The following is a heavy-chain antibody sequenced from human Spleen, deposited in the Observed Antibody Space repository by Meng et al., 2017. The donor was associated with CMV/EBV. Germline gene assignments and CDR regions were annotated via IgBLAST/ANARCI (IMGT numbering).Heavy chain of an antibody. J-gene: IGHJ4*02. Sequence: VYGGSFSGYYWSWIRQPPGKGLEWIGEINPSGSTNYNPSLKSRVTISVDTSKNQFSLKLSSVTAADTAVYYCARGLSELRSSYYFDYWGQGTLVTVSS. V-gene: IGHV4-34*01. CDR3: ARGLSELRSSYYFDY. D-gene: IGHD3-3*01. CDR1: GGSFSGYY. CDR2: INPSGST.